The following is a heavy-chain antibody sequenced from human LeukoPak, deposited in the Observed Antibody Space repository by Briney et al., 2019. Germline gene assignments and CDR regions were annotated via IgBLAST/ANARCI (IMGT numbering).Heavy chain of an antibody. J-gene: IGHJ4*02. CDR2: IYPGDSDT. V-gene: IGHV5-51*01. D-gene: IGHD2-21*01. CDR3: ARRTYCGGDCYLPCDY. CDR1: GYSFTSYW. Sequence: GESLKISCKGSGYSFTSYWIGWVRQMPGKGLKWMGIIYPGDSDTRYSPSFQGQVTISADKSISTAYLQWSSLKASDTAMYYCARRTYCGGDCYLPCDYWGQGTLVTVSS.